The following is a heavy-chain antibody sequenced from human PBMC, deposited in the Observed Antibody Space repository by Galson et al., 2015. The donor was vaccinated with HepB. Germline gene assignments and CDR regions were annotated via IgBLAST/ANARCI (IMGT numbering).Heavy chain of an antibody. Sequence: SVKVSCKASGYTFTSYYMHWVRQAPGQGLEWMGIINPSGGSTSYAQKFQGRVTMTRDTSTSTVYMELSSLRSEDTAVYYCARAVPERPDYYDSSGYYYGANGHLGYWGQGTLVTVSS. CDR2: INPSGGST. J-gene: IGHJ4*02. CDR1: GYTFTSYY. CDR3: ARAVPERPDYYDSSGYYYGANGHLGY. D-gene: IGHD3-22*01. V-gene: IGHV1-46*01.